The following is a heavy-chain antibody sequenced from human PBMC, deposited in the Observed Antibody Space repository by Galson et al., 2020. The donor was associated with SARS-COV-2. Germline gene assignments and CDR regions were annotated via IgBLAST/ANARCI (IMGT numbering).Heavy chain of an antibody. D-gene: IGHD6-13*01. CDR1: GFTVGSRW. Sequence: GESLKISCAASGFTVGSRWNSWVRRAPGKGLEWVSLIDAAGNPIYADTIKGGFTITRDNSRNIVFLQMTSLRAVDTAVYYCLREGYSIYPDFWGPGTLVTVSS. CDR3: LREGYSIYPDF. CDR2: IDAAGNP. J-gene: IGHJ4*02. V-gene: IGHV3-53*01.